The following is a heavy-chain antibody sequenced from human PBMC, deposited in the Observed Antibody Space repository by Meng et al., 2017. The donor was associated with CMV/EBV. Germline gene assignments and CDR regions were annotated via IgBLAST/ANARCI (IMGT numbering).Heavy chain of an antibody. CDR2: IYYSGST. J-gene: IGHJ2*01. CDR1: GGSVSSGSYY. D-gene: IGHD7-27*01. CDR3: ARPKTGRYWYFDL. V-gene: IGHV4-61*01. Sequence: SGGSVSSGSYYWSWIRQPPGKGLEWIGYIYYSGSTSYNPSLKSRVTISVDTSKNQFSLKLSSVTAADTAVYYCARPKTGRYWYFDLWGRGTLVTVSS.